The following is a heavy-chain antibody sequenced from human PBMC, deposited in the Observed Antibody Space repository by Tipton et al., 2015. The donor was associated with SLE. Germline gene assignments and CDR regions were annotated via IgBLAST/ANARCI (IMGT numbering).Heavy chain of an antibody. V-gene: IGHV4-39*07. CDR1: GGSISSSSYY. Sequence: TLSLICTVSGGSISSSSYYWGWIRQPPGKGLEWIGSIYYSGSTYYNPSLKSRVTISVDTSKNQFSLKLSSVTAADTAVYYCARGWWFDPWGQGTLVTVSS. CDR3: ARGWWFDP. D-gene: IGHD6-19*01. J-gene: IGHJ5*02. CDR2: IYYSGST.